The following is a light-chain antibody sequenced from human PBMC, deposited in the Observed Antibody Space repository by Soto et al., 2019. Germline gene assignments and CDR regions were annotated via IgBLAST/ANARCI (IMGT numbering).Light chain of an antibody. CDR2: EDN. Sequence: NFMLTQSHSVSESPGKTVTISCTRSSGSIASNYVQWYQQRPGSAPTTVIYEDNQRPSGVPDRFSGSIDSSSNSASLTISALQTEDEADYYCQSYDSSNHWVFGGGTKLTVL. CDR1: SGSIASNY. J-gene: IGLJ3*02. V-gene: IGLV6-57*03. CDR3: QSYDSSNHWV.